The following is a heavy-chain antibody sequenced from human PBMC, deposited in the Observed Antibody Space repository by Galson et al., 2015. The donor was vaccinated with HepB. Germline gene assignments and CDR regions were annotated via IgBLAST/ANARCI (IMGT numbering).Heavy chain of an antibody. V-gene: IGHV3-21*01. CDR3: ARTMWPDVFDI. CDR2: ITISSSHK. J-gene: IGHJ3*02. Sequence: SLRLSCAVSGFIFSDYSMNWVRQAPGKGLEWVSSITISSSHKNYADSVKGRFTISRDNAKNSLYLEMNSLRAVDTAIYFCARTMWPDVFDIWGPGTMVTVSS. CDR1: GFIFSDYS. D-gene: IGHD2-21*01.